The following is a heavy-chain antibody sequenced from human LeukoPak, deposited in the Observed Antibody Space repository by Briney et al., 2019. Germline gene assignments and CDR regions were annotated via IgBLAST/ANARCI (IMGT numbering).Heavy chain of an antibody. CDR1: GGSINSGGYY. Sequence: PSETLSLTCSVSGGSINSGGYYWSWIRQHPGKGPEWIVYIYYSGSTYYNPSLKSRVIISVDTSKNQFSLRLYSVAAADTAVYYCARVPAVPTAIGAFDIWGQGTMVTVSS. V-gene: IGHV4-31*03. CDR2: IYYSGST. J-gene: IGHJ3*02. D-gene: IGHD2-2*01. CDR3: ARVPAVPTAIGAFDI.